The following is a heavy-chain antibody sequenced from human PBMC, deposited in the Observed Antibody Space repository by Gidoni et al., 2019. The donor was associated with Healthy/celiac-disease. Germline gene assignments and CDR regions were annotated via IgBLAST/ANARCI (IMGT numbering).Heavy chain of an antibody. CDR2: IRSNGGST. Sequence: EVQLVEFGGGLVQPGGCLRLSCAASGFIFSSYAMHWVRKAPGKGLEYVSAIRSNGGSTYYADSVKVRFTISRNNSKNTLYLQMGNLRAEDMAVYYCARGGSGSRYYFDYWGQGTLVTVSS. D-gene: IGHD6-13*01. V-gene: IGHV3-64*07. CDR1: GFIFSSYA. J-gene: IGHJ4*02. CDR3: ARGGSGSRYYFDY.